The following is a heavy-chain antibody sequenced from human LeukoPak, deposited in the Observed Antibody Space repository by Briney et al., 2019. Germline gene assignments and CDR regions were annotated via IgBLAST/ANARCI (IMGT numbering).Heavy chain of an antibody. CDR1: GYTFTSYG. CDR2: ISAYNGNT. J-gene: IGHJ4*02. V-gene: IGHV1-18*01. Sequence: ASVKVSCKASGYTFTSYGISWVRQAPGQGLEWMGWISAYNGNTNYAQKLQGRVTMTEDTSTDTAYMELSSLRSEDTAVYYCATAPLGPVVRGVIQYYFDYWGQGTLVTVSS. CDR3: ATAPLGPVVRGVIQYYFDY. D-gene: IGHD3-10*01.